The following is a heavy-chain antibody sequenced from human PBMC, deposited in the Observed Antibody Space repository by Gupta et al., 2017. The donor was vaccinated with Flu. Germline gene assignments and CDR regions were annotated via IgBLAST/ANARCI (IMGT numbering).Heavy chain of an antibody. J-gene: IGHJ4*02. D-gene: IGHD6-19*01. V-gene: IGHV1-18*01. CDR3: ARDVPASLFTSGWSDIDY. Sequence: GQGLEWMGWISAYHGSTKYAQKFQGRVTMTTDTSTSIAYMELRSLRSDDTAIYYCARDVPASLFTSGWSDIDYWGQGTLVTVSS. CDR2: ISAYHGST.